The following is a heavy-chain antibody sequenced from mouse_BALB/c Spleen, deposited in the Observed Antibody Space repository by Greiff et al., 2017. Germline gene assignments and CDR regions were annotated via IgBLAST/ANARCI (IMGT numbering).Heavy chain of an antibody. D-gene: IGHD2-3*01. V-gene: IGHV2-6-7*01. CDR3: ARARGLYDGYFYFDY. CDR1: GFSLTGYG. CDR2: IWGDGST. Sequence: VKLVESGPGLVAPSQSLSITCTVSGFSLTGYGVNWVRQPPGKGLEWLGMIWGDGSTDYNSALKSRLSISKDNSKSQVFLKMNSLQTDDTARYYCARARGLYDGYFYFDYWGQGTTLTVSS. J-gene: IGHJ2*01.